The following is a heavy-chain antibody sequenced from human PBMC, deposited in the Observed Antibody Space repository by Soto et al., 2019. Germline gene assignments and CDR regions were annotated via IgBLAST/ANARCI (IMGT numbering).Heavy chain of an antibody. D-gene: IGHD3-22*01. CDR3: ARDDYYDSSGYYRGLGALAF. CDR2: INIGNGNT. Sequence: ASVKVSCKAAGYSFTSYGIHWVRQAPGQRLEWMGWINIGNGNTKYSQNFQGRVTITRDTSATTAYMDLTSLTSEDTAVYYCARDDYYDSSGYYRGLGALAFWGQGPMVTVSS. J-gene: IGHJ3*01. V-gene: IGHV1-3*04. CDR1: GYSFTSYG.